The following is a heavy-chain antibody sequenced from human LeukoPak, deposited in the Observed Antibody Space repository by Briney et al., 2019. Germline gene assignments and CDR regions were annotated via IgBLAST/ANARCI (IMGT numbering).Heavy chain of an antibody. Sequence: GGSLRLSCAASGFTFSAYGMIWVRQAPGKGLEWVSSISHGNTYIYYAQSVEGRFTISRDNAKNSLYLQMNSLRAEDSAVYYCARGDYGDHVGPDSWGQGTLVTVSS. J-gene: IGHJ4*02. V-gene: IGHV3-21*01. CDR2: ISHGNTYI. CDR3: ARGDYGDHVGPDS. CDR1: GFTFSAYG. D-gene: IGHD4-17*01.